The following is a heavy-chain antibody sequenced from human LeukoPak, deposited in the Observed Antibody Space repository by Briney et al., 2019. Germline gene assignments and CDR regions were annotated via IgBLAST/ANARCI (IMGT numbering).Heavy chain of an antibody. D-gene: IGHD2-2*03. CDR3: VRQGDGYCSSTNCLFSFDY. CDR2: IYYSGST. CDR1: GGSISSYY. Sequence: SETLSLTCTVSGGSISSYYWSWIRQPPGKGLEWIGYIYYSGSTNYNPSLKSRVTISVDTSKNQFSLKLSSVTAADAAVYYCVRQGDGYCSSTNCLFSFDYWGQGTLVTVSS. V-gene: IGHV4-59*08. J-gene: IGHJ4*02.